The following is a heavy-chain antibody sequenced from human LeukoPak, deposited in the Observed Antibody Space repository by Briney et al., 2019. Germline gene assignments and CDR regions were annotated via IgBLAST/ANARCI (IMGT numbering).Heavy chain of an antibody. CDR3: ARRDGGAAFDI. D-gene: IGHD4-23*01. Sequence: SETLPLTCSVSGASISSYYWSWMRQPPGKGLEWIGYIYYSGSTNSNPSLKSRVTISVDTSKNQFSLKLTSVTAADTAVYYCARRDGGAAFDIWGQGTMVTVSS. J-gene: IGHJ3*02. CDR2: IYYSGST. CDR1: GASISSYY. V-gene: IGHV4-59*08.